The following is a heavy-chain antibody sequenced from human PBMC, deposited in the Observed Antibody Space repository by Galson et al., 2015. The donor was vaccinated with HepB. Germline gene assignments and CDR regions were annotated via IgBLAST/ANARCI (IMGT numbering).Heavy chain of an antibody. CDR2: IWYDGSNK. Sequence: LRLSCAASGFTFSSYGMHWVRQAPGKGLEWVAVIWYDGSNKYYADSVKGRFTISRDNSKNTLYLQMNSLRAEDTAVYYCARDRRIQLWLRGLDYYYYYMDVWGKGTTVTVSS. D-gene: IGHD5-18*01. CDR3: ARDRRIQLWLRGLDYYYYYMDV. V-gene: IGHV3-33*01. CDR1: GFTFSSYG. J-gene: IGHJ6*03.